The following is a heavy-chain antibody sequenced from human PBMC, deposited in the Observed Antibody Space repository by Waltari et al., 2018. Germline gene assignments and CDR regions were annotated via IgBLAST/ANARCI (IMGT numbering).Heavy chain of an antibody. CDR1: GGSFSGYY. D-gene: IGHD3-22*01. V-gene: IGHV4-34*01. CDR3: ARGRDDSSGYYYVRRYNWFDP. J-gene: IGHJ5*02. CDR2: INHSGST. Sequence: QVQLQQWGAGLLKPSETLSLTCAVYGGSFSGYYWRWIRQPPGKGLEWIGEINHSGSTNNNPSLKSRVTISVDTSKNQFSLKLSSVTAADTAVYYCARGRDDSSGYYYVRRYNWFDPWGQGTLVTVSS.